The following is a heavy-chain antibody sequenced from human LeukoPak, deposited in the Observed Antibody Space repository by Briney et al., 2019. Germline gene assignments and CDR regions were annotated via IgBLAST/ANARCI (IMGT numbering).Heavy chain of an antibody. CDR3: ARDAAGEGRLVITWFDA. Sequence: SETLSLTCTVSGGSIRISNYYWGWIRQPPGKGLEWIGTISYSGTTYYNPSLKSRVTITVDMSKNQFALKLNSVSAADTAVYFCARDAAGEGRLVITWFDAWGQGTLVTVSS. CDR2: ISYSGTT. CDR1: GGSIRISNYY. V-gene: IGHV4-39*06. J-gene: IGHJ5*02. D-gene: IGHD3-9*01.